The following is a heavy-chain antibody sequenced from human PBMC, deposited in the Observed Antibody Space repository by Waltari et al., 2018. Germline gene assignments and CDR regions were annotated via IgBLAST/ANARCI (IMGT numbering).Heavy chain of an antibody. Sequence: QVQLQQWGAGLLKPSETLSLTCAVYGGSFSGYYWSWIRQPPGKGLEWIGEINHSGSNNSNPSLKSRVTISVDTAKNQFSLKRSSVTAADTAVYYCARGDTTRGYSGYATPGWFDPWGQGTLVTVSS. J-gene: IGHJ5*02. CDR3: ARGDTTRGYSGYATPGWFDP. V-gene: IGHV4-34*01. CDR2: INHSGSN. D-gene: IGHD5-12*01. CDR1: GGSFSGYY.